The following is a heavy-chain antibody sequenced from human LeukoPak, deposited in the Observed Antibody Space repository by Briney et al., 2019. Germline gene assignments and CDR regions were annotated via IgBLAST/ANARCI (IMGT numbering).Heavy chain of an antibody. Sequence: GGSLRLSCAASGFTFSGYKMNWVRQAPGKGLEWVSSISSSGDTIYYPDSVRGRFTISRVKDKHSLYLQMTSLRAEDTAMYYCARATLAYCAGDCVSRWGQGTLVTVSS. CDR2: ISSSGDTI. CDR1: GFTFSGYK. J-gene: IGHJ4*02. CDR3: ARATLAYCAGDCVSR. V-gene: IGHV3-21*01. D-gene: IGHD2-21*02.